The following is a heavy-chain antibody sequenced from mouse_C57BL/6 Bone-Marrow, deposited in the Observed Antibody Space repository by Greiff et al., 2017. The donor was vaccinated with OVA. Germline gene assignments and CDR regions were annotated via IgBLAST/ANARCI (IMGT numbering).Heavy chain of an antibody. V-gene: IGHV3-6*01. D-gene: IGHD1-1*01. Sequence: EVQLVESGPGLVKPSQSLSLTCSVTGYSITSGYYWNWIRQFPGNKLEWMGYISYDGSNNYNPYLKNRISITRDTSKNQFFLKLNSVTTEDTATYYCARDRDYGSSQFAYWGQGTLVTVSA. CDR2: ISYDGSN. CDR1: GYSITSGYY. J-gene: IGHJ3*01. CDR3: ARDRDYGSSQFAY.